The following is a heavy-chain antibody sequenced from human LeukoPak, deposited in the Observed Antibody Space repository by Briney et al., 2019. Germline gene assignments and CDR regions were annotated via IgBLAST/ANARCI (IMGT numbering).Heavy chain of an antibody. CDR3: ARGVSGLWIAFDY. V-gene: IGHV4-4*09. Sequence: SETLSLTCTVSGGSIGAYYWTWIRQSPGRGLEWIGYIYAGGNTRYNSSLESRVSISVDTSKNQFSLTLNTVTAADTAAYYCARGVSGLWIAFDYWGQGTLVTVS. CDR2: IYAGGNT. J-gene: IGHJ4*02. CDR1: GGSIGAYY. D-gene: IGHD1-1*01.